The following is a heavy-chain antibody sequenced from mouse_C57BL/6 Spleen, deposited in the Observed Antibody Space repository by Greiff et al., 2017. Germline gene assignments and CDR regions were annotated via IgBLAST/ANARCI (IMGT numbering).Heavy chain of an antibody. CDR1: GFTFSDYY. V-gene: IGHV5-16*01. CDR2: INYDGSST. CDR3: ARGGTGFAY. J-gene: IGHJ3*01. Sequence: EVKVVESEGGLVQPGSSMKLSCTASGFTFSDYYMAWVRQVPEKGLEWVANINYDGSSTYYLDSLKSRFILSRDNAKNILYLQMSSLKSEDTATYYCARGGTGFAYWGQGTLVTVSA. D-gene: IGHD2-14*01.